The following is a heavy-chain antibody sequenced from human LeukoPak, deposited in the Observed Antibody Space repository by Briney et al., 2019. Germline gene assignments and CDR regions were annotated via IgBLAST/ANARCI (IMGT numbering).Heavy chain of an antibody. D-gene: IGHD6-6*01. V-gene: IGHV1-18*01. CDR3: ARDLIAVRPGWFDP. Sequence: GASVKVSCKASGYTFTTYGTNWVRQAPGQGLEWMGWISAYNGNTNYAQKFQDRVTMTTDTSASTAYMELRSLRSDDTAVYYCARDLIAVRPGWFDPWGQGTLVTVSS. J-gene: IGHJ5*02. CDR1: GYTFTTYG. CDR2: ISAYNGNT.